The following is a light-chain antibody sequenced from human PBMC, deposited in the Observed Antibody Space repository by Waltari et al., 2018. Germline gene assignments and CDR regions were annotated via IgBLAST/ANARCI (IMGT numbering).Light chain of an antibody. CDR1: QDISHY. J-gene: IGKJ4*01. V-gene: IGKV1-33*01. Sequence: DIQMLQSPSCLSASVGDRVTITCQASQDISHYLNWYQQKPGKAPKLPIYDASNLETGVPSRFGGSGSGTDFTFVISSLQPEDIATYYCQQYDNLPPGLTFGGGTKVEIK. CDR3: QQYDNLPPGLT. CDR2: DAS.